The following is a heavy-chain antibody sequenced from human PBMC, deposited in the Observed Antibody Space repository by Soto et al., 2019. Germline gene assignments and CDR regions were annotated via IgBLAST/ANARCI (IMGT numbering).Heavy chain of an antibody. J-gene: IGHJ1*01. CDR1: GYIFTAYS. CDR2: VNPSGGSA. D-gene: IGHD2-15*01. Sequence: QVQLVQSGAEVKKPGASVKVSCKTSGYIFTAYSMHWVRQAPGQGLEWMGVVNPSGGSAHYAQSFEGRVTLTRDTSTSTFYMELSSLSSEDTAVYYCAREENCRGGTCYSEYFHHWGQGTLVTDSS. CDR3: AREENCRGGTCYSEYFHH. V-gene: IGHV1-46*01.